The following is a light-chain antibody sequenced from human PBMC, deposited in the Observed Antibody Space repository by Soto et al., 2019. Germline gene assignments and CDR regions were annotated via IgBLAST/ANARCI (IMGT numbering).Light chain of an antibody. CDR1: QGISRY. CDR2: GAS. J-gene: IGKJ3*01. Sequence: AIRMTQSPSSLSASTGDRITITCRASQGISRYLAWYQQKPGKAPQLLIYGASTLQSGVTSRFSGSGSGTDFTLTISSLQSEDFATYYCQQYYGYPLTFGPGTRWISN. CDR3: QQYYGYPLT. V-gene: IGKV1-8*01.